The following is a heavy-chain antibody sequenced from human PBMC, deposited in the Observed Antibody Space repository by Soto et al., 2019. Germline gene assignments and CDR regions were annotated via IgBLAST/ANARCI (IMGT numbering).Heavy chain of an antibody. CDR1: GYSFTSYW. V-gene: IGHV5-51*01. CDR3: ARQPVYYYYGMDV. J-gene: IGHJ6*02. Sequence: PGESLKISCKGSGYSFTSYWIGWVRQMPGKGLEWMGIIYPGDSDTRYSPSFQGQVTISADKSISTAYLQWSSPKASDTAMYYCARQPVYYYYGMDVWGQGTTVTVSS. CDR2: IYPGDSDT.